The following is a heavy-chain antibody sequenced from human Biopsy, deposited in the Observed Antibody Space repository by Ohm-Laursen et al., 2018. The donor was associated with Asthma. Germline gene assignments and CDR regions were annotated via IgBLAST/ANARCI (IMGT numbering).Heavy chain of an antibody. J-gene: IGHJ3*02. Sequence: SLRLSCAASGFTLRSYWMSWVRQAPGKGLEWVANIKEDGSEKYYVDSMKGRFTISRDNAKNSLYLQMNSLRAEETAVYYCARARESSSWASAFDIWGQGTKVTVSS. CDR1: GFTLRSYW. V-gene: IGHV3-7*01. CDR2: IKEDGSEK. CDR3: ARARESSSWASAFDI. D-gene: IGHD6-6*01.